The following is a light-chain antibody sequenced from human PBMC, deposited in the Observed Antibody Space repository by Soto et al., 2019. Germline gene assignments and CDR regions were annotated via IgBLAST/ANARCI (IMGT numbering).Light chain of an antibody. CDR2: DAS. J-gene: IGKJ2*01. CDR3: QQYNTYVYT. Sequence: DIQMTQSPTTLSASMGDRVTITCRASQTVTKYLAWYQQKPGEAPKLLISDASTLESGVPSRFSGSESGTEFTLTITSLQPDDFATYYCQQYNTYVYTFGQGTKLEFK. V-gene: IGKV1-5*01. CDR1: QTVTKY.